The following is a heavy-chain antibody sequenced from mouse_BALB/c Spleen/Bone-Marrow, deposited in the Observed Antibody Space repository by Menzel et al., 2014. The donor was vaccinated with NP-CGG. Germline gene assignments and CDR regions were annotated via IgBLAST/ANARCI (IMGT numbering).Heavy chain of an antibody. J-gene: IGHJ3*01. Sequence: EVKVEESGPGLVKPSQSLSLTCIVTGYSITRDYAWNWIRQFPGNKLEWMGYISYSGSTTYNPSLESRISITRDTSKNQFFLQLNSVTTEDTATYYCARSSSYDYDVGFAYWGQATLVTVSA. D-gene: IGHD2-4*01. CDR2: ISYSGST. V-gene: IGHV3-2*02. CDR1: GYSITRDYA. CDR3: ARSSSYDYDVGFAY.